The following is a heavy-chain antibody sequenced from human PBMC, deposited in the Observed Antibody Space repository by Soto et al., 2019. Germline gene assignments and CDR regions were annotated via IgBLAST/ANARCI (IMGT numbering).Heavy chain of an antibody. CDR3: ARGPQILGVSWWFDP. V-gene: IGHV4-31*03. J-gene: IGHJ5*02. Sequence: SETLSLTCTVSGGSINSGGYYWSWIRQHPGKGLEWIGYIYYSGSTYYNPSLKSRVTIPIDTSKNQFSLKLSSVTAADTAVYYCARGPQILGVSWWFDPWGQGTLVTVSS. D-gene: IGHD3-3*01. CDR1: GGSINSGGYY. CDR2: IYYSGST.